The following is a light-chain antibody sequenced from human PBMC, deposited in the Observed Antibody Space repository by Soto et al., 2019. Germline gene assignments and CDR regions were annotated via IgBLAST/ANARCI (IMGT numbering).Light chain of an antibody. CDR1: QDVSDY. CDR2: AAY. J-gene: IGKJ5*01. CDR3: QYLNGAPTIT. Sequence: DIQLTQSPSFLSASVGDRVTITCRASQDVSDYLAWYQHAPGKAPNLLIYAAYTLQSGVPSRFSGSGSGTEFSLTINSLQPEDFATYYCQYLNGAPTITFGQGTRLDVK. V-gene: IGKV1-9*01.